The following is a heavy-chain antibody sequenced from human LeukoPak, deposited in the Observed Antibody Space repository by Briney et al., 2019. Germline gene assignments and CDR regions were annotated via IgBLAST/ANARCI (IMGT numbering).Heavy chain of an antibody. Sequence: YGGXXXGYYWSWIRQPPGKGLEWIGEINHSGSTNYNPSLKSRVTISVDTSKNQFSLKLSSVTAADTAVYYCARRRYDFWSGYAYFDYWGQGTLVTVSS. D-gene: IGHD3-3*01. CDR1: GGXXXGYY. V-gene: IGHV4-34*01. CDR2: INHSGST. J-gene: IGHJ4*02. CDR3: ARRRYDFWSGYAYFDY.